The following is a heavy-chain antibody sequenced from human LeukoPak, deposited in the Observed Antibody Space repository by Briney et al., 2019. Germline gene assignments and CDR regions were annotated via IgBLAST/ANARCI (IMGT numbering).Heavy chain of an antibody. V-gene: IGHV1-18*01. CDR3: ARDYFDSSGSFSSIYGLDV. CDR1: GYTFTSYG. Sequence: GASVKISCKASGYTFTSYGISWVRQAPGQGLEWIGWISAYNGNANYAQKLQGRVTMTTDTSTSTAYMELRSLRSDDTAVYYCARDYFDSSGSFSSIYGLDVWGQGTTVIVSS. CDR2: ISAYNGNA. J-gene: IGHJ6*02. D-gene: IGHD3-22*01.